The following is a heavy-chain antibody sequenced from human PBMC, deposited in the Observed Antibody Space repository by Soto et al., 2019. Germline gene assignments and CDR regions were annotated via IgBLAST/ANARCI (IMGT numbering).Heavy chain of an antibody. D-gene: IGHD3-10*02. V-gene: IGHV4-39*01. CDR3: ARHVRGAVTMNWFDL. CDR2: IYYSGDT. J-gene: IGHJ5*02. CDR1: GGSISSIHYY. Sequence: PSETLSLTCTVSGGSISSIHYYWGWIRQSPGMGLEWIGSIYYSGDTYDNPSLKSRVTMSVDTSKNQLSLNLTSVYAADTAVYYCARHVRGAVTMNWFDLWGRGTLVTVSS.